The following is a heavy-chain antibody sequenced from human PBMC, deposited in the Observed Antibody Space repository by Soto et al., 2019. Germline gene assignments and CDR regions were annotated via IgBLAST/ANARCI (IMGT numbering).Heavy chain of an antibody. CDR2: ISAYNGNK. CDR3: ARTGGGMAARPLDY. V-gene: IGHV1-18*04. J-gene: IGHJ4*02. D-gene: IGHD6-6*01. CDR1: GYMFTTYG. Sequence: QIQLMQSGGEVQKPGASVEVSCKTSGYMFTTYGVSWVRQAPGQGLEWMAWISAYNGNKKFAQKFQGRVSMTIDTSTSTVTMELRSLTSDDTAIYYCARTGGGMAARPLDYWGQGILVTVSS.